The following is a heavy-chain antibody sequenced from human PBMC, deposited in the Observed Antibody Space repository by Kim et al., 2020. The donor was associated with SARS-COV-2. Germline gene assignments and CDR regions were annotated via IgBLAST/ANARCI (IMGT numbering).Heavy chain of an antibody. V-gene: IGHV4-4*07. Sequence: TPSLPSRVTMSVDTSTNQFSLKLNSVTAADTAVYYCARGYNYDYLFDPWGQGTLVTVSS. D-gene: IGHD5-18*01. CDR3: ARGYNYDYLFDP. J-gene: IGHJ5*02.